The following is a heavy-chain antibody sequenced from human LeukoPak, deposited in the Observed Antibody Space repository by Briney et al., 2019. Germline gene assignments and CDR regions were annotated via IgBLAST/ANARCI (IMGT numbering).Heavy chain of an antibody. CDR2: INPNSGDT. V-gene: IGHV1-2*02. CDR3: ARGVERTDFDI. Sequence: ASVKVSCKASGYTFTGYCMHWVRQAPGQGLEWMGWINPNSGDTNYAQKFQGRVTMTRDTSISTAYMELSRLRSDDTAVYYCARGVERTDFDIWGQGTMVTVSS. J-gene: IGHJ3*02. D-gene: IGHD3-10*01. CDR1: GYTFTGYC.